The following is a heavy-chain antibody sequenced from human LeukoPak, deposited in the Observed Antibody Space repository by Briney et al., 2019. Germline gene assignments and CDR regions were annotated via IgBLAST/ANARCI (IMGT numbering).Heavy chain of an antibody. CDR3: ARDRLVVVVAATDFDC. CDR2: ISSSSTI. V-gene: IGHV3-69-1*01. CDR1: GFTFSDYY. Sequence: GGSLRLSCAASGFTFSDYYMNWVRQAPGKGLEWVSSISSSSTIYYADSVKGRFTISRDSAKNSLCLQVNSLRAEDTAVYYCARDRLVVVVAATDFDCWGQGTLVTVSS. J-gene: IGHJ4*02. D-gene: IGHD2-15*01.